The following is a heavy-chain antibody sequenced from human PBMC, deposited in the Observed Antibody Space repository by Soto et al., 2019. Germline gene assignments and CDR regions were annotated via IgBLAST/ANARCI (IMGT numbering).Heavy chain of an antibody. Sequence: QVQLVQSGAEVKKPGSSVKVSCKASGGTFSSYAISWVRQAPGQGLEWMGGIIPIFGTANYAQKFQGRVTITADESTSTAYMELSSLRSEDTAVYYCAILQGKDILVVPSTPVDYWGQGTLVTVSS. J-gene: IGHJ4*02. V-gene: IGHV1-69*01. CDR1: GGTFSSYA. CDR3: AILQGKDILVVPSTPVDY. CDR2: IIPIFGTA. D-gene: IGHD2-2*01.